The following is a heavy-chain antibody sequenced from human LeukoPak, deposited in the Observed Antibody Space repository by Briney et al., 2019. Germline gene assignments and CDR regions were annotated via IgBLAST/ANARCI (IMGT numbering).Heavy chain of an antibody. J-gene: IGHJ4*02. V-gene: IGHV4-30-2*01. Sequence: PSETLSLTCAVSGGSTSSGGYSWSWIRQPPGEGLEWIGYIYHSGSTYYNPSLKSRVTISVDRSKNQFSLKLSSVTAADTAVYYCAKGPGVPAATFEYWGQGTLVTVSS. CDR1: GGSTSSGGYS. D-gene: IGHD2-2*01. CDR3: AKGPGVPAATFEY. CDR2: IYHSGST.